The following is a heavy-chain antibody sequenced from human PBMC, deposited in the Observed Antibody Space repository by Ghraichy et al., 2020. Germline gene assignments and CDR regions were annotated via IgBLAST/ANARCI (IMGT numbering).Heavy chain of an antibody. CDR2: IFYIGNT. D-gene: IGHD2-8*01. CDR1: GGSTNSGGYY. Sequence: SETLSLTCSVSGGSTNSGGYYWSWIRQLPGKCLEWIGYIFYIGNTYYNPSLKSRLTISVDTAENQFSLKLTSVTAADTAVYYCASSSGGTNSFDIWGRGAMVTVSS. CDR3: ASSSGGTNSFDI. V-gene: IGHV4-31*03. J-gene: IGHJ3*02.